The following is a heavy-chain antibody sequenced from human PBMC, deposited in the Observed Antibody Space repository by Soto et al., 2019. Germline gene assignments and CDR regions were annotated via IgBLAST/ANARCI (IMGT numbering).Heavy chain of an antibody. V-gene: IGHV1-3*01. D-gene: IGHD3-10*01. CDR3: ARGSGFGELFVSWFDP. CDR2: INAGNGNT. Sequence: ASVKVSCKASGYTFTSYAMHWVRQAPGQRLEWMGWINAGNGNTKYSQKFQGRVTITRDTSASTAYMELSSLRSEDTAVYYCARGSGFGELFVSWFDPWGQGTLVTVSS. CDR1: GYTFTSYA. J-gene: IGHJ5*02.